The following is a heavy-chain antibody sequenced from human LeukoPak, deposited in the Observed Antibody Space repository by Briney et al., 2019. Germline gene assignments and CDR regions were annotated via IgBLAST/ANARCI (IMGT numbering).Heavy chain of an antibody. D-gene: IGHD4-11*01. V-gene: IGHV3-21*01. CDR2: ISGGSSYI. CDR1: GFTFSSYS. Sequence: GGSLRLSCAASGFTFSSYSMNWVRQAPGKGLEWVSSISGGSSYIYYADSVKGRFTISRDNAKNSLYLQMNSLRAEDTAVYYCAGDGITVPQGYYYMDVWGKGTTVTVSS. J-gene: IGHJ6*03. CDR3: AGDGITVPQGYYYMDV.